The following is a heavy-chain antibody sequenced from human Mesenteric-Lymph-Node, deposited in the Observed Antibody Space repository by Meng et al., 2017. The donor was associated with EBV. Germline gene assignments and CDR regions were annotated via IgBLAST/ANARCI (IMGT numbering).Heavy chain of an antibody. J-gene: IGHJ4*02. CDR1: AGSISSTRYY. D-gene: IGHD4-11*01. CDR2: IYYSGST. Sequence: RELQESGPGLVKPSETLSRTCTVSAGSISSTRYYWGWIRQPPGKGLEWIGNIYYSGSTYYNPSLKSRVTISVDTSKNQFSLKLSSVTAADTAVFYCARYSQGYFDYWGQGTLVTVSS. V-gene: IGHV4-39*01. CDR3: ARYSQGYFDY.